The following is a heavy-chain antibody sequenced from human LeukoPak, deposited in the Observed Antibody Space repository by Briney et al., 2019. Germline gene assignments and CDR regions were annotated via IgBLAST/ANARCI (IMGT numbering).Heavy chain of an antibody. V-gene: IGHV1-2*02. J-gene: IGHJ6*03. CDR1: GHTFTGYY. Sequence: ASVRVSCKASGHTFTGYYMHWVRQAPGQGLEWMGWINANSGGTNYAQKFQGRVTMTRDTSISTAYMELSRLRSDDTAVYYCARSVRAAADLYYYYMDVWGKGTTVTVSS. CDR3: ARSVRAAADLYYYYMDV. CDR2: INANSGGT. D-gene: IGHD6-13*01.